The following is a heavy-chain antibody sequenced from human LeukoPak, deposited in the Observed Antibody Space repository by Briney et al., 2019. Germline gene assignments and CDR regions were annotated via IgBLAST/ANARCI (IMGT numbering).Heavy chain of an antibody. D-gene: IGHD3-10*01. CDR1: GGSFSGYY. CDR2: INHSGST. V-gene: IGHV4-34*01. J-gene: IGHJ4*02. CDR3: ARHATMVRGVKIDY. Sequence: SETLSLTCAVYGGSFSGYYWSWIRQPPGKGLEWIGEINHSGSTNYNPSLKSRVTISVDTSKNQFSLKLSSVTAADTAVYYCARHATMVRGVKIDYWGQGTLVTVSS.